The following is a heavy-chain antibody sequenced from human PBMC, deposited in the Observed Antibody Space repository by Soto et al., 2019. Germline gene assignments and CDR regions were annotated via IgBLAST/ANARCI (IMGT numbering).Heavy chain of an antibody. J-gene: IGHJ5*02. D-gene: IGHD2-2*01. CDR1: GGSISSNNW. Sequence: PSETLFLTCAVSGGSISSNNWWNWVRQPPGKGLEWIGEIHHSGSTNYNPSLKSRVTISVDKSKNQFSLKLNSVTAADTAVYYCARARQYCSSSSCYLDPWGQGTLVTVSS. CDR2: IHHSGST. V-gene: IGHV4-4*02. CDR3: ARARQYCSSSSCYLDP.